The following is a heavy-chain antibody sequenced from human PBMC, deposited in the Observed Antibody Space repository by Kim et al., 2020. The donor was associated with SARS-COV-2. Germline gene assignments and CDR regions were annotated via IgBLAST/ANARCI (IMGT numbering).Heavy chain of an antibody. CDR2: ISGSGGST. V-gene: IGHV3-23*01. Sequence: GSLRLSCAASGFTFSSYAMSWVRQAPGKGLEWVSAISGSGGSTYYADSVKGRFTISRDNPKNTLYLQMNSLRAEDTAVYYCAKLGLWFGELLQYFFDYWGQETLDTVSS. J-gene: IGHJ4*02. D-gene: IGHD3-10*01. CDR1: GFTFSSYA. CDR3: AKLGLWFGELLQYFFDY.